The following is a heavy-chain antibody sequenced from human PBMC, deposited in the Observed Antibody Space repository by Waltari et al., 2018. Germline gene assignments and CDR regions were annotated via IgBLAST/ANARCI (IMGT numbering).Heavy chain of an antibody. J-gene: IGHJ5*02. CDR3: AREGAGLDH. V-gene: IGHV3-7*01. CDR1: GFDYSSYW. CDR2: KKQNGHDK. Sequence: EVRLVESGGTLVQPGGSLRLSCVTSGFDYSSYWMHWVRQAPGKGLEWGAKKKQNGHDKPYVDSVKGRFTIARDNASNSLYLQMDSLGPEDTAVYYCAREGAGLDHWGQGTLVTVSS.